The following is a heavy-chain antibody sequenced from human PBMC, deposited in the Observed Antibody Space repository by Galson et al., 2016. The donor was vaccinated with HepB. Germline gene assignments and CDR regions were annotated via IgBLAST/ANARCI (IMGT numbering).Heavy chain of an antibody. CDR3: ASLPRVRGVIDFSTFHI. Sequence: SETLSLTCTVSGGSISSNSYYWGWIRQPPGKGLEWIGSIYYSGNTYYNPSLKSRVTISVDTSKNQFSLRLSSVTAADTAVYYCASLPRVRGVIDFSTFHIWGQGTMVTVSS. D-gene: IGHD3-10*02. CDR1: GGSISSNSYY. V-gene: IGHV4-39*01. J-gene: IGHJ3*02. CDR2: IYYSGNT.